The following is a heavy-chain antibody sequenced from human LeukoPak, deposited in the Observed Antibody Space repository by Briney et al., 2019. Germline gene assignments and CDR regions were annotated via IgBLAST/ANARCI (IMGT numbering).Heavy chain of an antibody. CDR1: GGSISSGGYS. D-gene: IGHD2-2*01. V-gene: IGHV4-30-2*01. CDR2: IYHSGST. CDR3: ARVVPAAIFDY. J-gene: IGHJ4*02. Sequence: SETLSLTCAVSGGSISSGGYSWSWIRQPPGKGLEWIGYIYHSGSTYYNPSLKSRVTISVGRSKNQFSLKLSSVTAADTAVYYCARVVPAAIFDYWGQGTLVTVSS.